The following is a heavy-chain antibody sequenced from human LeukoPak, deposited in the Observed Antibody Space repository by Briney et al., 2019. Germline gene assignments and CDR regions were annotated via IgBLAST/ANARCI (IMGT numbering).Heavy chain of an antibody. J-gene: IGHJ4*02. CDR3: AKDPHIVVVPAAMPFDY. CDR2: LYSGGKT. V-gene: IGHV3-53*01. CDR1: GVTVSSNY. D-gene: IGHD2-2*01. Sequence: GGSLRLSCAASGVTVSSNYMTWVRQAPGKGLECVSVLYSGGKTYYADSVKGRFTISRDNAKNSLYLQMNSLRAEDTAVYYCAKDPHIVVVPAAMPFDYWGQGTLVTVSS.